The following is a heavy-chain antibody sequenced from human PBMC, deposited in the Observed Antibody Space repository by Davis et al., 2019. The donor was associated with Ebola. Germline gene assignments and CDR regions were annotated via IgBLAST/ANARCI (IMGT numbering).Heavy chain of an antibody. J-gene: IGHJ4*02. CDR2: ISSSSSYI. V-gene: IGHV3-21*01. Sequence: GGSLRLSCAASGLTFSSYSMNWVRQAPGKGLEWVSSISSSSSYIYYADSVKGRFTISRDNAKNSLYLQMNSLRAEDTAVYYCAREGYYYGSGSYQYYFDYWGQGTLVTVSS. D-gene: IGHD3-10*01. CDR3: AREGYYYGSGSYQYYFDY. CDR1: GLTFSSYS.